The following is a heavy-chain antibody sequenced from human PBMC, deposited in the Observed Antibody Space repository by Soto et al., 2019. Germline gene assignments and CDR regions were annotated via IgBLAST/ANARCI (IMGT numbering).Heavy chain of an antibody. CDR1: AYTFTSYA. J-gene: IGHJ6*02. CDR3: ASRAPPGGNYYGSGTPFYYYGMDV. D-gene: IGHD3-10*01. CDR2: INAGNGNT. Sequence: SVKVSCKASAYTFTSYAMHWVRQAPGQRLEWMGWINAGNGNTKYSQKFQGRVTITRDTSASTAYMELSSLRSEDTAVYYCASRAPPGGNYYGSGTPFYYYGMDVWGQGTTVTVSS. V-gene: IGHV1-3*01.